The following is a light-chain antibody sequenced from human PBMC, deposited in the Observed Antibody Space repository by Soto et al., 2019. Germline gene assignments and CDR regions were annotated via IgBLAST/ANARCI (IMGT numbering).Light chain of an antibody. Sequence: EIVMTQSPAILSVSPGDRATLSCRAGQSVSNNLAWYQQKPGQTPRLVIYGASNMAAGGPARFSGSGSGTDFTLTISSRQSEDFAVYYCLQYDDWHRTFGKGTKVEIK. CDR3: LQYDDWHRT. V-gene: IGKV3-15*01. CDR2: GAS. CDR1: QSVSNN. J-gene: IGKJ1*01.